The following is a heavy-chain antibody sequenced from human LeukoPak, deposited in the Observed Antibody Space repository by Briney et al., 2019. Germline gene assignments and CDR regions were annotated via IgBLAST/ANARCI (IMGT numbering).Heavy chain of an antibody. Sequence: SETLSLTCTVSGGSISSYYWSWIRQPPGKGLEWIGYIYYSGSTNYNPSLKSRVTLSVDTSKNQFSLKLSSVTAADTAVYYCARDSVCVGDCYSRWFDPWGQGTLVTVSS. CDR3: ARDSVCVGDCYSRWFDP. V-gene: IGHV4-59*01. CDR1: GGSISSYY. D-gene: IGHD2-21*02. J-gene: IGHJ5*02. CDR2: IYYSGST.